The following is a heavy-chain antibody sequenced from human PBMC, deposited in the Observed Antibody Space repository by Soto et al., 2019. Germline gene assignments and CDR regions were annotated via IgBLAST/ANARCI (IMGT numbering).Heavy chain of an antibody. V-gene: IGHV3-23*01. D-gene: IGHD6-13*01. CDR2: LSDSGGST. J-gene: IGHJ4*02. Sequence: EVQLLESGGGLVQPGGSLRLSCTASGFTFSSHAMTWVRQAPGKGLEWVSGLSDSGGSTYYADSVKGRFTISRDNSMNTLYLQMNPLRGEDTAGYYCAKVSSSWYAGFFDLWGQGTLVTVSS. CDR1: GFTFSSHA. CDR3: AKVSSSWYAGFFDL.